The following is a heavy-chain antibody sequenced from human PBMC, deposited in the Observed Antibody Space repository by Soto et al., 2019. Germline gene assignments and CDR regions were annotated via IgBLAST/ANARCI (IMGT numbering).Heavy chain of an antibody. CDR3: VREGSHHSGNSSPWFDP. J-gene: IGHJ5*02. CDR1: GGVFSTFV. CDR2: IVPIFGSV. D-gene: IGHD3-22*01. V-gene: IGHV1-69*06. Sequence: QVQLVQSGPEVKKPGSSVNVSCKTSGGVFSTFVITWVRQAPGQRLEWMGQIVPIFGSVKYAQKFQGRVTLTADNGTRTSFLCSTGLRFEDTAVYYCVREGSHHSGNSSPWFDPWGQGALVTVYS.